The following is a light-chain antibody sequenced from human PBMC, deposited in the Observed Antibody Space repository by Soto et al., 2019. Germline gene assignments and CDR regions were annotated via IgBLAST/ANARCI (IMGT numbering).Light chain of an antibody. CDR1: SSDVCGYNY. CDR2: DVD. CDR3: CSNAGSYLVV. V-gene: IGLV2-11*01. J-gene: IGLJ1*01. Sequence: QSVLTQPRAVSGSPGQSVTISCTGTSSDVCGYNYVSWYQHHTGKAPKLMIYDVDKRPSGDPGRFSGSKSGNTASLTISGLQAEDEADYYCCSNAGSYLVVLGTGTKVTVL.